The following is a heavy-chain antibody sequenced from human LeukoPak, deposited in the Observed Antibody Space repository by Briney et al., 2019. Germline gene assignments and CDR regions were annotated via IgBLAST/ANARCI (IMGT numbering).Heavy chain of an antibody. CDR3: ARTGPVPAVYYFDY. CDR1: GLSLSTSGVG. CDR2: IDWEDEE. J-gene: IGHJ4*02. V-gene: IGHV2-70*13. D-gene: IGHD6-6*01. Sequence: SGPSLVIPTQALTLTCTFSGLSLSTSGVGGGWIRPPPVNALGGLALIDWEDEEFYRTSLKTRLNISKPTTKNQEVLTVNNMDPVDTATYYCARTGPVPAVYYFDYWGQGTLVTVSS.